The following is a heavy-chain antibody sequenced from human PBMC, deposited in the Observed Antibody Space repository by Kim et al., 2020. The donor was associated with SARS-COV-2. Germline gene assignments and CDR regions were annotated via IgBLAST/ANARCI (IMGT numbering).Heavy chain of an antibody. V-gene: IGHV3-49*04. J-gene: IGHJ5*01. CDR1: GFSFGDYT. Sequence: GGSLRLSCRGSGFSFGDYTMAWVRQAPGKGLEWVGFIISQGHGGTTGYAASVRGRFTMSRDDSKSIAYLQMNSLRDDDTATYYCTRATTVVSPPDSWGQGTLVIVSS. D-gene: IGHD2-8*02. CDR2: IISQGHGGTT. CDR3: TRATTVVSPPDS.